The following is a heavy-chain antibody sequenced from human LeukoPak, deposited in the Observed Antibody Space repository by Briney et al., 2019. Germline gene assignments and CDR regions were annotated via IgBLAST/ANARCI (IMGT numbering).Heavy chain of an antibody. Sequence: SVKVSCKASGGTFSSYAISWVGQAPGQGLEWMGGIIPIFGTANYAQKFQGRVTITADESTSTAYMELSSLRSEDTAVYYCARTSIAARRGYYYYGMDVWGQGTTVTVSS. CDR1: GGTFSSYA. J-gene: IGHJ6*02. CDR2: IIPIFGTA. V-gene: IGHV1-69*13. CDR3: ARTSIAARRGYYYYGMDV. D-gene: IGHD6-6*01.